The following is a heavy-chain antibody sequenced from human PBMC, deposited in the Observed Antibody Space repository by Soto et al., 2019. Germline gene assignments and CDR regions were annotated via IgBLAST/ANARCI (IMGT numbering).Heavy chain of an antibody. CDR1: CYTFTSYA. CDR3: ARVICSSTSCYRSYYYYGMDV. Sequence: SVKVYCRASCYTFTSYAISWVRQAPGQGLEVMGGIIPIFGTANYAQKFQGRVTITADESTSTAYMELSSLRSEDTAVYYCARVICSSTSCYRSYYYYGMDVWGQGTTVTVSS. D-gene: IGHD2-2*01. CDR2: IIPIFGTA. J-gene: IGHJ6*02. V-gene: IGHV1-69*13.